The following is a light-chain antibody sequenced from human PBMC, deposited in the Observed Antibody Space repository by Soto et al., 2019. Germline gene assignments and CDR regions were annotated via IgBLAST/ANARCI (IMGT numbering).Light chain of an antibody. CDR1: SSNIGNNY. J-gene: IGLJ2*01. CDR2: DNN. Sequence: QSVLTQPPSVSGAPGESVTISCAGSSSNIGNNYVSWYQQLPGTAPKLLIYDNNKRPSGIPDRFSGSKSGTSATLGITGLQTGDEADYYCGTWDSSLSAVVFGGGTKLTVL. V-gene: IGLV1-51*01. CDR3: GTWDSSLSAVV.